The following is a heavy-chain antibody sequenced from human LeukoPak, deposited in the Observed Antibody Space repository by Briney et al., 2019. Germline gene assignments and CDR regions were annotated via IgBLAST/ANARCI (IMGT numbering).Heavy chain of an antibody. Sequence: PGGSLRPSCAASGFTFSSYGMHWVRQAPGKGLEWVAFIRYDGSNKYYADSVKGRFTISRDNSKNTLYLQMNSLRAEDTAVNYCASELLWFGELFYWGQGTLVTVSS. J-gene: IGHJ4*02. V-gene: IGHV3-30*02. CDR3: ASELLWFGELFY. CDR2: IRYDGSNK. CDR1: GFTFSSYG. D-gene: IGHD3-10*01.